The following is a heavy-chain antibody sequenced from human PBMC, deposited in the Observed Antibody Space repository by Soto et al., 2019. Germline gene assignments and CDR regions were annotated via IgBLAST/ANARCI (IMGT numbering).Heavy chain of an antibody. CDR2: IWYDGSNK. CDR3: ARDRNTMIVGNFDY. Sequence: QVQLVESGGGVVQPGRSLRLSCAASGFTFSSYGMHWVRQAPGKGLEWVAVIWYDGSNKYYADSVKGRFTISRDNSKNTLYLQMNSLRAEDTAVYYCARDRNTMIVGNFDYWGQGTLVTVSS. V-gene: IGHV3-33*01. CDR1: GFTFSSYG. J-gene: IGHJ4*02. D-gene: IGHD3-22*01.